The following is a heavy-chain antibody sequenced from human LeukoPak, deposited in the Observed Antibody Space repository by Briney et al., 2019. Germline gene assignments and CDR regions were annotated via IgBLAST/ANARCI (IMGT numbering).Heavy chain of an antibody. CDR2: ITGSGSCT. D-gene: IGHD2-15*01. J-gene: IGHJ3*01. Sequence: PGRSLRLSCVASGFTFSGHTMNWVRQAPGKGLEWISAITGSGSCTYYAESLKGRFAISRDSVKNSLYLQMNRLRAEDTAAYYCARGIMVMAAACTGSVAFDLWGKGTAVTVSS. CDR1: GFTFSGHT. V-gene: IGHV3-21*01. CDR3: ARGIMVMAAACTGSVAFDL.